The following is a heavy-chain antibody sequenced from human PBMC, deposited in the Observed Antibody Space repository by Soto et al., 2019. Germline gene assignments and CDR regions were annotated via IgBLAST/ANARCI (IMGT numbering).Heavy chain of an antibody. CDR2: ISAYNGNT. Sequence: QVQLVQSGAEVKKPGASVKVSCKASGYTFASYAISWMRQATGQGLERMGWISAYNGNTNYAQKLQGRVTMTTDTSTSSAYMALRSLRSDDSAVYYCARDPTPPDDWGQGTLVTVSS. CDR1: GYTFASYA. CDR3: ARDPTPPDD. J-gene: IGHJ4*02. V-gene: IGHV1-18*01.